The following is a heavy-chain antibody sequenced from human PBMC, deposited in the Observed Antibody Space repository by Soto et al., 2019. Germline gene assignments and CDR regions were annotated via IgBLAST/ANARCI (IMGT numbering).Heavy chain of an antibody. CDR2: MNPSSGNA. CDR3: VSQSECSADSCANS. CDR1: GYTFSSDD. V-gene: IGHV1-8*01. Sequence: QVQLVQSGAEVKKPGASVKVSCKASGYTFSSDDINWVRQATGQGLEWMGWMNPSSGNAGYAKKFQGRVTMTSDNSLTTAYMELSSLTSEDTAVYYCVSQSECSADSCANSWGQGSLVTVSS. J-gene: IGHJ4*02. D-gene: IGHD2-15*01.